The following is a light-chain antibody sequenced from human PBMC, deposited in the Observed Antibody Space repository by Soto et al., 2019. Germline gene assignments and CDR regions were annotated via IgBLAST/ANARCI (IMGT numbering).Light chain of an antibody. Sequence: PATLSVSPGERAILSCKASQSVNGNLAWFQQRPGQTPRLLIYDTSARATGVPARFSGSRSGPEFTLTINSLQSEDFAIYYCQRYNNWPLTFGGGTKVDIK. CDR2: DTS. J-gene: IGKJ4*01. CDR1: QSVNGN. V-gene: IGKV3-15*01. CDR3: QRYNNWPLT.